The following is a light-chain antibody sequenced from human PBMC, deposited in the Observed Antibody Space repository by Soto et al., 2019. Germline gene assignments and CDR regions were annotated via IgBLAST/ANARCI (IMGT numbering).Light chain of an antibody. CDR3: QQRANWPPIT. CDR1: QSITDF. V-gene: IGKV3-11*01. CDR2: DAS. Sequence: EVVLTQSPATLSLSPGESATLSCRASQSITDFVAWYQQKPGQAPRLLIYDASNRAAGIPARFSGSGSGTDFTLTISSLEPEDFAVYYCQQRANWPPITFGQGTRLEI. J-gene: IGKJ5*01.